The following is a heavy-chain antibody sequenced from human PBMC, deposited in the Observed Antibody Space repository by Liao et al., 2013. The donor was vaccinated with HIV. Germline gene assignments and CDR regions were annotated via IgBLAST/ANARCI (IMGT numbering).Heavy chain of an antibody. CDR2: ISSRGSP. CDR3: ARNQPRHDYSSGWDFDY. D-gene: IGHD6-19*01. CDR1: GGSIRSSSYY. V-gene: IGHV4-39*07. J-gene: IGHJ4*02. Sequence: QVQLQESGPGLVKPSETLSLTCTVSGGSIRSSSYYWGWIRQPPGKGLEWIGTISSRGSPYYTPSLKDRVTISVDTSKNHFSLNLSSVTAADTAVYYCARNQPRHDYSSGWDFDYWGQGTLVTVSS.